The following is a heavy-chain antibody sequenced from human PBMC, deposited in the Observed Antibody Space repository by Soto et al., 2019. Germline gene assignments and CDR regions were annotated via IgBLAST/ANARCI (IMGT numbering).Heavy chain of an antibody. CDR3: ARDTEYYDILTGYYPPYYYGMDV. CDR1: GGTFSSYT. Sequence: QVQLLQSGAEVKKPGSSVKVSCKASGGTFSSYTISWVRQAPGQGLEWMGRIIPILGIANYAQKFQGRVTITADKSTSTAYMELSSLRSEDTAVYYCARDTEYYDILTGYYPPYYYGMDVWGQGTTVTVSS. D-gene: IGHD3-9*01. CDR2: IIPILGIA. J-gene: IGHJ6*02. V-gene: IGHV1-69*08.